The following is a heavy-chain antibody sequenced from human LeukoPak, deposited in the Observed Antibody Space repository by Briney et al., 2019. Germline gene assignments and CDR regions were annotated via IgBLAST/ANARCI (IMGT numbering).Heavy chain of an antibody. J-gene: IGHJ6*03. CDR1: GYTFTGYY. CDR3: AREASTGSGSPSGYYYMDV. V-gene: IGHV1-2*02. D-gene: IGHD1-26*01. Sequence: ASVKVSCKASGYTFTGYYMHWVRQAPGQGLEWMGWINPNSGGTNYAQKFQGRVTMTRDTSISTAYMELSRLRSDDTAVYYCAREASTGSGSPSGYYYMDVWGKGTTVTVSS. CDR2: INPNSGGT.